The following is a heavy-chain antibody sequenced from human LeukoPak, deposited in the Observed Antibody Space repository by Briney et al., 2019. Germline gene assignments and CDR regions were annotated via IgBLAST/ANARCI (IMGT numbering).Heavy chain of an antibody. D-gene: IGHD6-19*01. V-gene: IGHV3-30*18. CDR1: GFTFSSYG. Sequence: PGGSLRLSCAASGFTFSSYGMHWVRQAPGKGLEWVAVISYDGSNKYYADSVKGRFTISRDNSKNTLYLQMNSPRAEDTAVYYCAKEGLGSGWYRHYYGMDVWGQGTTVTVSS. J-gene: IGHJ6*02. CDR3: AKEGLGSGWYRHYYGMDV. CDR2: ISYDGSNK.